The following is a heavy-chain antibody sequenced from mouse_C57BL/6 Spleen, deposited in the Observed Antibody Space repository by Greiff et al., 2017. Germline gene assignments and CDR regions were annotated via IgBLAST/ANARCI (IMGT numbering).Heavy chain of an antibody. J-gene: IGHJ2*01. V-gene: IGHV1-82*01. CDR3: AHTVEGYYFDY. Sequence: VQLQQSGPELVKPGASVKISCKASGYAFSSSWMNWVKQRPGKGLEWIGRIYPGDGDTNYNGKFKGKATLTADKSSSTAYMQLSSLTSEDSAVYFCAHTVEGYYFDYWGQGTTLTVSP. CDR1: GYAFSSSW. D-gene: IGHD1-1*01. CDR2: IYPGDGDT.